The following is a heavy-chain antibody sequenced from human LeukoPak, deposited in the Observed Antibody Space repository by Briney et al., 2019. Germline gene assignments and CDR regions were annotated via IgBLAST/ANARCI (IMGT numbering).Heavy chain of an antibody. V-gene: IGHV3-23*01. CDR1: GFTFSSYA. J-gene: IGHJ4*02. CDR2: ISASGGST. Sequence: GGSLRLSCAASGFTFSSYAMSWVRQAPGKGLEWVSAISASGGSTYYADSVKGRFAISRGKSKNTLHLQMNSLRVEDTAVYYCAKDREPYWGQGTLVTVSS. CDR3: AKDREPY.